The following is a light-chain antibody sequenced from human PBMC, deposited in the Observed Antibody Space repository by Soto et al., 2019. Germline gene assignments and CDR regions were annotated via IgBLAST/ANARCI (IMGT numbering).Light chain of an antibody. Sequence: EIVLTQSPATLSLSPGERATLSCRASQSFSSYLAWYQQKPGQAPRLLIDDASKRATGIPARFSGRGSGTDFTLTISSLYPEDFAVYYCQQRSNWPPVITFGQGTRLEIK. CDR3: QQRSNWPPVIT. J-gene: IGKJ5*01. CDR2: DAS. V-gene: IGKV3-11*01. CDR1: QSFSSY.